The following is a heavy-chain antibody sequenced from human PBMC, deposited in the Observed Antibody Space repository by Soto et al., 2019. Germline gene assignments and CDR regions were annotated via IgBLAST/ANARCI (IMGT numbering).Heavy chain of an antibody. V-gene: IGHV3-30*18. CDR1: GFTFSSYG. Sequence: QVQLVESGGGVVQPGRSLRLSCAASGFTFSSYGMHWVRQAPGKGLEWVAVISYDGSNKYYADSVKGRFTISRDNSKNTLYLQMNSLRAEDTAVYYCAKDGAKGGCKWCMPAGWFDPWGQGTLVTVSS. D-gene: IGHD2-8*01. J-gene: IGHJ5*02. CDR3: AKDGAKGGCKWCMPAGWFDP. CDR2: ISYDGSNK.